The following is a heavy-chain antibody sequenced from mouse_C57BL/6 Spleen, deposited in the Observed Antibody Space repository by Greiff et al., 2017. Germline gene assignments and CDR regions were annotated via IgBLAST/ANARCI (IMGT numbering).Heavy chain of an antibody. CDR2: IHPNSGST. J-gene: IGHJ3*01. D-gene: IGHD2-4*01. V-gene: IGHV1-64*01. CDR1: GYTFTSYW. Sequence: QVQLQQPGDELVKPGASVKLSCKASGYTFTSYWMHWVKQRPGQGLEWIGMIHPNSGSTNYNEKFKSKATLTVDKSSSTAYMQLSSLTSEDSAVYYCARERLDYDDVAWFAYWGQGTLVTVSA. CDR3: ARERLDYDDVAWFAY.